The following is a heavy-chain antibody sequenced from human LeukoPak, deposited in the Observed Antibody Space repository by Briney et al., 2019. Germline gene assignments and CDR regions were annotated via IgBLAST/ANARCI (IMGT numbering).Heavy chain of an antibody. CDR3: ARSRSSGPRGYYFDY. Sequence: PLQTLSLTCTVSGGSISSGGYYWSWIRQPPGKGLEWIGYIYYSGSTNYNPSLKSRVTISVDTSKNQFSLKLSSVTAADTAVYYCARSRSSGPRGYYFDYWGQGTLVTVSS. J-gene: IGHJ4*02. V-gene: IGHV4-61*08. CDR1: GGSISSGGYY. CDR2: IYYSGST. D-gene: IGHD6-19*01.